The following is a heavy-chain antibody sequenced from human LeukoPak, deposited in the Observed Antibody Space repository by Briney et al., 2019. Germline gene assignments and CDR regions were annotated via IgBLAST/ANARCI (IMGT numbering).Heavy chain of an antibody. Sequence: TLSLTCAVSGGSISSGGYSWNWIRQPPGKGLEWIGYIYHSGSTSYNPSLKSRVTISVDRSKNQFSLKLSSVTAADTAVYYCARIVGATQYYFDYWGQGTLVTVSS. D-gene: IGHD1-26*01. J-gene: IGHJ4*02. CDR1: GGSISSGGYS. V-gene: IGHV4-30-2*01. CDR2: IYHSGST. CDR3: ARIVGATQYYFDY.